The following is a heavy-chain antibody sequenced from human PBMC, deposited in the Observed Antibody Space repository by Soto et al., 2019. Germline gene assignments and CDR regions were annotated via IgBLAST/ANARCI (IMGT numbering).Heavy chain of an antibody. CDR2: IYHSGST. D-gene: IGHD2-2*01. CDR1: GGSISSSNW. V-gene: IGHV4-4*01. CDR3: ARRLGYCSSSSCYPTHYFDY. J-gene: IGHJ4*02. Sequence: SETLSLTFAVSGGSISSSNWWSWVRQPPGKGLEWIGEIYHSGSTNYNPSLKSRVTISVDKSKNQFSLKLSSVTAADTAVYCCARRLGYCSSSSCYPTHYFDYWGQGTMVTVSS.